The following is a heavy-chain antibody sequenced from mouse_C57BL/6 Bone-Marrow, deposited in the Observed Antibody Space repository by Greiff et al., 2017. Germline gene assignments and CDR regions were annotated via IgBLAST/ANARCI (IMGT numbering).Heavy chain of an antibody. D-gene: IGHD2-2*01. V-gene: IGHV1-18*01. J-gene: IGHJ4*01. Sequence: EVQLQQSGPELVKPGASVKIPCTASGYTFTDYNMDWVKQSHGKSLEWIGDINPNNGGTIDNQNFKGKATLTVDKSSSTAYMERRSLTSEDTAVYYCASRRIYDGSTRYYAMDYWGQGTSVTVSS. CDR1: GYTFTDYN. CDR2: INPNNGGT. CDR3: ASRRIYDGSTRYYAMDY.